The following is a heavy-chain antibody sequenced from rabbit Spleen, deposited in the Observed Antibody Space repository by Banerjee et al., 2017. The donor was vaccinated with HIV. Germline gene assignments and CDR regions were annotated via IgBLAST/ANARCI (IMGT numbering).Heavy chain of an antibody. CDR3: ATDIVGYGAFNL. CDR2: IYAGSSGST. V-gene: IGHV1S40*01. J-gene: IGHJ4*01. D-gene: IGHD3-1*01. Sequence: QSLEESGGDLVKPGASLTLTCTASGFSFSNTYYMCWVRQAPGKGLEWIACIYAGSSGSTYYANWAKGRFTITRSTSLNTVTLQLTSLTAADTATYFCATDIVGYGAFNLWGPGTLVTVS. CDR1: GFSFSNTYY.